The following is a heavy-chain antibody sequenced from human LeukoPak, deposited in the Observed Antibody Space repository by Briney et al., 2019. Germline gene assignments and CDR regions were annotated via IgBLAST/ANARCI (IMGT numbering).Heavy chain of an antibody. D-gene: IGHD3-10*01. CDR3: ARMTLWFGELRGFDY. Sequence: QPGGSLRLSCAVSGFTVSSNYMSWVRQPPGKGLEWVSVIYSGGSTYYADSVKGRFTISRDNAKNSLYLQMNSLRDEDTAVYYCARMTLWFGELRGFDYWGQGTLVTVSS. J-gene: IGHJ4*02. V-gene: IGHV3-53*03. CDR2: IYSGGST. CDR1: GFTVSSNY.